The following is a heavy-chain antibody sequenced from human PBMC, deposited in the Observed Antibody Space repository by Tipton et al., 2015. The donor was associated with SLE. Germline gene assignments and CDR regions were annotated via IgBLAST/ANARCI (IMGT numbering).Heavy chain of an antibody. J-gene: IGHJ3*02. CDR3: ARPPHITVKDAFDI. Sequence: SPSFQGQVTISADKSISTAYLQWSSLKASDTAMYYCARPPHITVKDAFDIWGQGTMVTVSS. D-gene: IGHD1-14*01. V-gene: IGHV5-51*01.